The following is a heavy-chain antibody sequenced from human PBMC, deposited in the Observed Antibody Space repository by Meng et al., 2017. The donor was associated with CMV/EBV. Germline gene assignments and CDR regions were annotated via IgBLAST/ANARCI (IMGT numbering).Heavy chain of an antibody. V-gene: IGHV3-21*04. CDR3: AKGPDLLEMATIWAHSYYFDY. J-gene: IGHJ4*02. D-gene: IGHD5-24*01. CDR2: ISSSSYI. CDR1: GFTFSSYS. Sequence: GESLKISCAASGFTFSSYSMNWVRQAPGKGLEWVSSISSSSYIYYADSVKGRFTISRDNAKNSLYLQMNSLRAEDTAVYYCAKGPDLLEMATIWAHSYYFDYWGQGTLVTVSS.